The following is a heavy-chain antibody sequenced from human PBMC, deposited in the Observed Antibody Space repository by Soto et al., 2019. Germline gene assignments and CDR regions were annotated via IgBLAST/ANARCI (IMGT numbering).Heavy chain of an antibody. V-gene: IGHV5-51*01. Sequence: EVQLVQSGAEVKKPGESLKISCKTSGYSFRSYWIGWVLQMPGKVLEWMWIIYPDDSNTRYSPSFQGQVTISADKSISTAFLQWSSLKAADSAMYYCARHLHSDSVHITPVSPDYWGQGTLVTVSS. J-gene: IGHJ4*02. CDR3: ARHLHSDSVHITPVSPDY. CDR1: GYSFRSYW. CDR2: IYPDDSNT. D-gene: IGHD4-4*01.